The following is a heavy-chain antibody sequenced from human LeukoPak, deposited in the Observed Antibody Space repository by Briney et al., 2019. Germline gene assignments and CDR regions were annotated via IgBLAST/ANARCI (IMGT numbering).Heavy chain of an antibody. Sequence: GGSLRLSCAASGFTFSSYSMNWVRQAPGKGREWASSISSSSSYIYYADSVKGRFTISRDNAKNSLYLQMNSLRAEDTAVYYCARDCWELSALSCAFDIWGQGTMVTVSS. CDR3: ARDCWELSALSCAFDI. CDR2: ISSSSSYI. CDR1: GFTFSSYS. V-gene: IGHV3-21*01. J-gene: IGHJ3*02. D-gene: IGHD1-26*01.